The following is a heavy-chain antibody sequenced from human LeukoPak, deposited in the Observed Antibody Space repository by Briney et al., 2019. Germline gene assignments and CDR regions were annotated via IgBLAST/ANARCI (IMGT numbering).Heavy chain of an antibody. CDR3: ARSHLESFDY. V-gene: IGHV3-7*01. CDR1: GFTFSTYW. D-gene: IGHD1-1*01. CDR2: IKPDGSEK. Sequence: GGSLRLSCAASGFTFSTYWMTWVRQAPGKGLEWVANIKPDGSEKYYLDSVKGRLTISRDNAKNSLYLQMNSLRAEDTAVYYCARSHLESFDYWGQGTLVTVSS. J-gene: IGHJ4*02.